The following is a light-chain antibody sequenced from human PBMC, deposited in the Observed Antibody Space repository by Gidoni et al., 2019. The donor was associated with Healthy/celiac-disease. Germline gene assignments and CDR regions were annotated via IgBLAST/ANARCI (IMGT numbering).Light chain of an antibody. CDR3: QQYNNWPLWT. Sequence: DIVMTQSPATLYVSPGERATLSCRASQSVSSNLAWYQQKPGQAPTLLIYGASTRATGIPAWFIGSGSGTEFTLTIISLQSEDFAVYYCQQYNNWPLWTFGQGTKVEIK. J-gene: IGKJ1*01. CDR2: GAS. CDR1: QSVSSN. V-gene: IGKV3-15*01.